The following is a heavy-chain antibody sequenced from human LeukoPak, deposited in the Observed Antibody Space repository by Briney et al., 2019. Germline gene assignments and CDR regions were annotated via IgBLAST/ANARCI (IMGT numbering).Heavy chain of an antibody. Sequence: GGSLRLSCAASGFTVSSNYMIWVRQAPGKGLEWVSVIYSGGSTYYADSVKGRFTISRDNSKNTLYLQMNSMRAEDTAVYYCASGGLSGYYFDYWGQGTLVTVSS. J-gene: IGHJ4*02. CDR2: IYSGGST. CDR3: ASGGLSGYYFDY. D-gene: IGHD3-16*01. CDR1: GFTVSSNY. V-gene: IGHV3-53*01.